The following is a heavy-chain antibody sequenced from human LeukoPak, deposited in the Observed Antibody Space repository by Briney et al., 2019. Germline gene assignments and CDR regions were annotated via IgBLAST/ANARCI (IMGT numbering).Heavy chain of an antibody. J-gene: IGHJ5*02. Sequence: PSETLSLTCAVYGWSFNDHYWNWIRQPPGKGLEWIGEINARGDTNCNPSPKSRVTISVDTSKTQFSLTLTSMIAADTAVYYCARGQVPAARGYNWFDPWGQGTLVTVSS. CDR1: GWSFNDHY. D-gene: IGHD2-2*01. V-gene: IGHV4-34*01. CDR3: ARGQVPAARGYNWFDP. CDR2: INARGDT.